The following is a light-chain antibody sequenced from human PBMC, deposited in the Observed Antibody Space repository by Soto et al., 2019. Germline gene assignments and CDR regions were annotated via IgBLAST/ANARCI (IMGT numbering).Light chain of an antibody. Sequence: QSVLTQPRSVSGSPGQSVTISCTGTSSDVGGYNYVSWYQHHPGKAPKLILYDFSRRPSGVPDRFSGSKSGNTASLTISGLQAEDEADYYCCSYTGTYTFVFATGTKVTVL. CDR3: CSYTGTYTFV. V-gene: IGLV2-11*01. J-gene: IGLJ1*01. CDR1: SSDVGGYNY. CDR2: DFS.